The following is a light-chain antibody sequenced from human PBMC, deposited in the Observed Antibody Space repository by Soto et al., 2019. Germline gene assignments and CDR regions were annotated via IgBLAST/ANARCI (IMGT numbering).Light chain of an antibody. J-gene: IGKJ4*02. CDR1: QGMSTY. V-gene: IGKV1-12*01. CDR3: QQGISFPLA. Sequence: LQMILXXSILSSSQADXXXXXSXASQGMSTYLAWYQQKXGKAPKLLIYAAFXLKSGVPARFSGSGSGTDFTLTISSLQPEDFTTYYCQQGISFPLAFGGGTKVDI. CDR2: AAF.